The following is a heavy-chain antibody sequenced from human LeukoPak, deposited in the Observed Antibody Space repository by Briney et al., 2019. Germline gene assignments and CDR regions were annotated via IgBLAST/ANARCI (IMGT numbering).Heavy chain of an antibody. CDR1: GYSFTDYW. J-gene: IGHJ6*02. V-gene: IGHV5-51*01. D-gene: IGHD5-18*01. Sequence: GESLKISCKTSGYSFTDYWIGWVRQMPGKGLEWMGFIYPGDSDTRYSPSFQGQVTISADKSISTAYLQWSSLKASDTAMYYCARLQRVDTAMAGMDVWGQGTTVTVSS. CDR3: ARLQRVDTAMAGMDV. CDR2: IYPGDSDT.